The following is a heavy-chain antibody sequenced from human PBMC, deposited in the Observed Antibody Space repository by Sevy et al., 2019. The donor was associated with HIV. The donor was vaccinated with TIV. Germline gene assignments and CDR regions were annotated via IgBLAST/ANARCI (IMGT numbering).Heavy chain of an antibody. CDR3: ARASGQSTSSRYFDF. CDR1: GDSISSYY. J-gene: IGHJ4*02. CDR2: IHYSGST. D-gene: IGHD6-6*01. V-gene: IGHV4-59*01. Sequence: SETLSLTCTVSGDSISSYYWSWMRQPPGKGLEWIGNIHYSGSTNYNPSLKSRVTISVDTSKSQFSLNPNSVTAADTAVYFCARASGQSTSSRYFDFWGQGTLVTVSS.